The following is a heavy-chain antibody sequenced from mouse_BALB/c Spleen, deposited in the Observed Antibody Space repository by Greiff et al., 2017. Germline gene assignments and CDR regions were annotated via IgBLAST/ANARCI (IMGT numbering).Heavy chain of an antibody. CDR3: ARHYGNSYWYFDV. Sequence: VQLQQSGPELVKPGASVKMSCKASGYTFTSYVMHWVKQKPGQGLEWIGYINPYNDGTKYNEKFKGKATLTSDKSSSTAYMELSSLTSEDSAVYYCARHYGNSYWYFDVWGAGTTVTVSS. J-gene: IGHJ1*01. CDR1: GYTFTSYV. V-gene: IGHV1-14*01. CDR2: INPYNDGT. D-gene: IGHD2-1*01.